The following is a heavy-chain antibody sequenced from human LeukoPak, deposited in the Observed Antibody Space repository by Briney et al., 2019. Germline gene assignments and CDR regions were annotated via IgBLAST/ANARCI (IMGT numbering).Heavy chain of an antibody. J-gene: IGHJ5*02. CDR1: GGSISSYY. V-gene: IGHV4-59*01. CDR3: ARDNRGYSSGRGWFDP. D-gene: IGHD6-19*01. Sequence: PSETLSLTCTVSGGSISSYYWSWIRQPPGKGLEWIGYIYYSGSTNYNPSPKSRVTISVDTSKNQFSLKLSSVTAADTAVYYCARDNRGYSSGRGWFDPWGQGTLVTVSS. CDR2: IYYSGST.